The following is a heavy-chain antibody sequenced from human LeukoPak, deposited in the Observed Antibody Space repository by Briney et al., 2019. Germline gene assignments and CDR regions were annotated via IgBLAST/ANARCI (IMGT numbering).Heavy chain of an antibody. CDR1: GFTVSSNY. CDR2: IYPNGNT. J-gene: IGHJ4*02. D-gene: IGHD5-18*01. CDR3: ARRGHGYGSPFDY. Sequence: GGSLRLSCAASGFTVSSNYMNWVRQAPGRGLEWVSMIYPNGNTFYTDSVKGRFTISRDNSKNTLDLQMNSLRAEDTAVYYCARRGHGYGSPFDYWGQGTLVTVSS. V-gene: IGHV3-66*04.